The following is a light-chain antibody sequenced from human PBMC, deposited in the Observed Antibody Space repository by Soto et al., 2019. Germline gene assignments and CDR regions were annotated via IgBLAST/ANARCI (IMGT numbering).Light chain of an antibody. CDR2: GAS. J-gene: IGKJ4*01. V-gene: IGKV3-15*01. CDR3: QQYSSWPPLT. Sequence: EIVLTQSPATLSVSXXKXXTLSCRASQSISSDLAWYQQRPGQAPRLLIYGASTRATGIPARFSGSRSGTEFTLTISSLQSEDFAVYYCQQYSSWPPLTFGGGTKVEIK. CDR1: QSISSD.